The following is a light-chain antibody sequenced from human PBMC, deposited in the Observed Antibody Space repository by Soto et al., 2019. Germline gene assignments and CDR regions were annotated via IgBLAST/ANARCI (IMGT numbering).Light chain of an antibody. CDR2: NNS. J-gene: IGLJ2*01. CDR1: SSNIGAGYA. CDR3: QSYDTTLSGSV. V-gene: IGLV1-40*01. Sequence: QSVLTQPPSVSGAPGQRVTISCTGSSSNIGAGYAVHWYQQIPGTAPKLLIYNNSNRPSGVSDRFSGSKSDTSASLAITGLQSEDEADYYCQSYDTTLSGSVFGGGTQLTVL.